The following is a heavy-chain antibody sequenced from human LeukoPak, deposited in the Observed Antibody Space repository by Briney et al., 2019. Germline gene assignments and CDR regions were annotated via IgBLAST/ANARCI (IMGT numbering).Heavy chain of an antibody. J-gene: IGHJ4*02. CDR1: GGSISSSSYY. V-gene: IGHV4-39*07. CDR3: AKTPIVGATLLPNYFDY. Sequence: PSETLSLTCTVPGGSISSSSYYWGWIRQPPGKGLEWIGSIYYSGSTYYNPSLKSRVTISVDTSKNQFSLKLSSVTAADTAVYYCAKTPIVGATLLPNYFDYWGQGTLVTVSS. CDR2: IYYSGST. D-gene: IGHD1-26*01.